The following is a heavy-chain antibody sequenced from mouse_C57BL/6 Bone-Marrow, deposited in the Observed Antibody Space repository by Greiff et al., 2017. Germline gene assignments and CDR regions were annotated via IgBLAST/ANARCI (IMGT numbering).Heavy chain of an antibody. CDR2: INPNYGTT. Sequence: LVESGPELVKPGASVKISCKASGYSFTDYNMNWVKQSNGKSLEWIGVINPNYGTTSYNQKFKGKATLTVDQSSSTAYMQLNSLTSEDSAVYYCARGGTPIYYGNYDAMDYWGQGTSVTVSS. CDR1: GYSFTDYN. V-gene: IGHV1-39*01. J-gene: IGHJ4*01. CDR3: ARGGTPIYYGNYDAMDY. D-gene: IGHD2-1*01.